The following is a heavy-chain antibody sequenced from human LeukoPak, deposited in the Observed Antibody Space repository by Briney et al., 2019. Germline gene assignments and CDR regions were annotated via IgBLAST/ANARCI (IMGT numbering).Heavy chain of an antibody. D-gene: IGHD5-18*01. CDR3: ARDPGYSYGYVGFDY. CDR1: GFAFSSYS. CDR2: ISSSSSTI. J-gene: IGHJ4*02. Sequence: GGSLRLSCAASGFAFSSYSMNWVRQAPGKGLEWVSYISSSSSTIYYADSVKGRFTISRDNAKNSLYLQMNSLRAEDTAVYYCARDPGYSYGYVGFDYWGQGTLVTVSS. V-gene: IGHV3-48*01.